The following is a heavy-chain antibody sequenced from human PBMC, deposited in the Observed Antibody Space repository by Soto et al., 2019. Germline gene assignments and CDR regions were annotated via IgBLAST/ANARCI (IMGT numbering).Heavy chain of an antibody. J-gene: IGHJ5*02. CDR3: ARHPERIAQIGWFDP. CDR1: GFTFSSYS. Sequence: GGSLRLSCAASGFTFSSYSINWVRQAPGKGLEWVSYISSSSSTIYYADSVKGRFTISRDNAKNSLYLQMNSLRAEDTAVYYCARHPERIAQIGWFDPWGQRTLVTVSS. V-gene: IGHV3-48*01. D-gene: IGHD6-13*01. CDR2: ISSSSSTI.